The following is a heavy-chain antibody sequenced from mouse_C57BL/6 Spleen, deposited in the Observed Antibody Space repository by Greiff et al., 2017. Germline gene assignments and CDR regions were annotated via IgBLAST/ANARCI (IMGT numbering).Heavy chain of an antibody. V-gene: IGHV1-55*01. Sequence: VQLQQPGAELVKPGASVKMSCKASGYTFTSYWITWVKQRPGQGLEWIGDIYPGSGSTNYNEKFKRKATLTVDTSAITAYMQLSRLASEDSAVCDCAREETYTVDYWGQGTSVTVSS. CDR3: AREETYTVDY. CDR1: GYTFTSYW. CDR2: IYPGSGST. J-gene: IGHJ4*01.